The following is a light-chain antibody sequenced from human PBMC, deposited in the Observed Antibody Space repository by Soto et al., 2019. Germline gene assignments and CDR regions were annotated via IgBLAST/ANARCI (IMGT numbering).Light chain of an antibody. CDR3: AAWDGSMNGRV. J-gene: IGLJ1*01. V-gene: IGLV1-44*01. CDR1: SSNIGSNT. CDR2: SNN. Sequence: QSVLTQPPSASGTPEQWVTTSCSGSSSNIGSNTVNWYQHLPGTAPKLLIHSNNQRPSGVPDRFSGSKSGTSASLAISGLQSEDEADYYCAAWDGSMNGRVFGTGTKVTVL.